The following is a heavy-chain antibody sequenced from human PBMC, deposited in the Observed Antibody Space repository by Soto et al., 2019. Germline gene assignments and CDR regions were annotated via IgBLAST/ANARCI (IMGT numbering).Heavy chain of an antibody. V-gene: IGHV3-48*03. D-gene: IGHD6-19*01. CDR1: GFTFSSYE. CDR3: ARLGSGWYWGAFDI. Sequence: EVQLVESGGGLVQPGGSLRLSCAASGFTFSSYEMNWVRQAPGKGLEWVSYISSSGSTIYYADSVKGRFTISRDNAKNSLHLQMNSLRAEDTAVYYCARLGSGWYWGAFDIWGQGTMVTVSS. CDR2: ISSSGSTI. J-gene: IGHJ3*02.